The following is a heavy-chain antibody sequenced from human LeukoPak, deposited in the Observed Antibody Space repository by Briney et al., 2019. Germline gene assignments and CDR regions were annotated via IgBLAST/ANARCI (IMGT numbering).Heavy chain of an antibody. J-gene: IGHJ5*02. CDR1: GFTFSSYG. CDR3: ARVPGGWFDP. V-gene: IGHV3-21*04. CDR2: ISTTSGNI. Sequence: PGGSLRLSCAASGFTFSSYGMNWVRQAPGKGLEWVAAISTTSGNIYYADSVKGRFTISRDNAKNSLYLQMNSLRAEDTAVYYCARVPGGWFDPWGQGTLVTVSS. D-gene: IGHD4-23*01.